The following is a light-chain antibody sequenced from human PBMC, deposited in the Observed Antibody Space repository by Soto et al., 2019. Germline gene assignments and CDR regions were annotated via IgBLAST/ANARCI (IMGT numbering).Light chain of an antibody. V-gene: IGKV1-27*01. CDR3: QKYNSARWT. CDR2: AAS. CDR1: QSISNY. Sequence: DIQMTPAPCSLSASVGDIVTISCRAIQSISNYLAWYQQKPGKVPKLLIYAASTLQSGVPSRFSGSGSGTDFTLTISSLQPEDGATYYCQKYNSARWTFGQGTKVDIK. J-gene: IGKJ1*01.